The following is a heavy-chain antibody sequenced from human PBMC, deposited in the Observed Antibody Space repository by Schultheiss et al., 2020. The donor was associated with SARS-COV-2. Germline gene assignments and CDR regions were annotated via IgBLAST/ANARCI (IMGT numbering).Heavy chain of an antibody. CDR1: GFTFSSYA. J-gene: IGHJ4*02. Sequence: GGSLRLSCAASGFTFSSYAMHWVRQAPGKGLEWVSAISGSGGSTYYADSVKGRFTISRDNSKNTLYLQMNSLRAEDTAVYCCARERHVYFDFWGQGTLVTVSS. V-gene: IGHV3-23*01. CDR2: ISGSGGST. CDR3: ARERHVYFDF.